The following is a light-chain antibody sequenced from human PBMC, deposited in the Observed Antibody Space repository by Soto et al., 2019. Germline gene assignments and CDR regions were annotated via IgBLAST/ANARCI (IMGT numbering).Light chain of an antibody. Sequence: EIVMTQSPATLSVSPGERATLSCRASQSISSSLAWYQQKPGQAPRLLIYGASTRATGVPARFRGSGSGTEFALTISSLQSEDFAVYYCQQCYNWPLTFGGGTKVEIK. J-gene: IGKJ4*01. V-gene: IGKV3-15*01. CDR2: GAS. CDR3: QQCYNWPLT. CDR1: QSISSS.